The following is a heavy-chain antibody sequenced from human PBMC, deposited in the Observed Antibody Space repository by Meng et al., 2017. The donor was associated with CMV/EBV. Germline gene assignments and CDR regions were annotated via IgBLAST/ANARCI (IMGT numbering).Heavy chain of an antibody. Sequence: GGSLRLSCAASGFTVSSNYMSWVRQAPGKGLEWVSVIYSGGSTYYADSVKGRFTISRDNSKNTLYLQMNSLRAEDTAAYYCARDLSIAARPLWGQGTLVTVSS. CDR1: GFTVSSNY. V-gene: IGHV3-66*02. J-gene: IGHJ4*02. D-gene: IGHD6-6*01. CDR3: ARDLSIAARPL. CDR2: IYSGGST.